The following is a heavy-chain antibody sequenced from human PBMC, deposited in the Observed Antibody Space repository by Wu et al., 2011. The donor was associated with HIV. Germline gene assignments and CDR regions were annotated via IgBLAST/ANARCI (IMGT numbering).Heavy chain of an antibody. CDR1: GYTFSTSG. CDR3: ARDESGSSSFYGMDA. Sequence: QVQLVQSGAEVKKPGASVKVSCKASGYTFSTSGVSWVRQAPGQGLEWMGWISTYSGNTKYAQRLQGRVSMTTDTPANIAYMELRSLRSDDTAVYYCARDESGSSSFYGMDAWGQGTTVTVSS. CDR2: ISTYSGNT. V-gene: IGHV1-18*01. D-gene: IGHD1-26*01. J-gene: IGHJ6*02.